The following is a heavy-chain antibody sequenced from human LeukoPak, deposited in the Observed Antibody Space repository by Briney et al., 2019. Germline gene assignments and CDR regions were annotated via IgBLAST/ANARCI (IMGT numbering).Heavy chain of an antibody. D-gene: IGHD1-14*01. CDR2: INPNSGGT. CDR1: GNTFTGYY. V-gene: IGHV1-2*02. Sequence: GTSGKVSCKASGNTFTGYYMHWVRQAPGQGLEWMGWINPNSGGTNYSQRFQGRVTMTRDTSITTAYMELSSLRSDDTAVYYCARADMLGTPFVFAYWGQGTLVTVSS. CDR3: ARADMLGTPFVFAY. J-gene: IGHJ4*02.